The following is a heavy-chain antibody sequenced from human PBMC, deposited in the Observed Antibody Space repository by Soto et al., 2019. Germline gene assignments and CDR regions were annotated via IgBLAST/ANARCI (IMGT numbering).Heavy chain of an antibody. CDR1: GFTFSDHY. V-gene: IGHV3-72*01. J-gene: IGHJ4*02. Sequence: GGSLRLSCAASGFTFSDHYMDWVRQAPGKGLEWVGRTRNKANSYTTEYAASVKGRFTISRDDSKNSLYLQMNSLKTEDTAVYYCARPRYASSGYYYFDYWGQGTLVTVSS. CDR2: TRNKANSYTT. CDR3: ARPRYASSGYYYFDY. D-gene: IGHD3-22*01.